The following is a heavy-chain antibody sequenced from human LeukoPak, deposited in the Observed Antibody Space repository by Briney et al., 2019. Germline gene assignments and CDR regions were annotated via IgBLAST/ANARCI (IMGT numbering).Heavy chain of an antibody. Sequence: SGGSLRLSCAASGFTLSSYEMNWVRQAPGKGLEWVSYIHSSGSPIYYADSVKGRFTISRDNAKNSLYLQMNSLRAEDTAVYYCARENIPTIEHLDYWGQGTLVTVSS. V-gene: IGHV3-48*03. CDR3: ARENIPTIEHLDY. D-gene: IGHD5-24*01. CDR1: GFTLSSYE. J-gene: IGHJ4*02. CDR2: IHSSGSPI.